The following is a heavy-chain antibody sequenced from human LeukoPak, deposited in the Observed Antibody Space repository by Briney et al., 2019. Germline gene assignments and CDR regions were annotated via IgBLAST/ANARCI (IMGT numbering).Heavy chain of an antibody. CDR2: ISGSGDST. D-gene: IGHD2-2*01. J-gene: IGHJ4*02. Sequence: GGSLRLSCAASGFTFSSYAMSWVRQAPGKGLEWVSSISGSGDSTYYADSVKGRFTISRDNSKNTLYLQMNSLRAENTAVYYFANSAGYCSSTSCFDYYFDYWGQGTLVTVSS. CDR1: GFTFSSYA. V-gene: IGHV3-23*01. CDR3: ANSAGYCSSTSCFDYYFDY.